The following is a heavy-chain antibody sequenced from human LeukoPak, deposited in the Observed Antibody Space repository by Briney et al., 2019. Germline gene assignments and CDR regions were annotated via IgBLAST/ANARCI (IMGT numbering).Heavy chain of an antibody. CDR3: ARGEYSYGSLDI. J-gene: IGHJ3*02. D-gene: IGHD5-18*01. CDR1: GYTFTSYY. V-gene: IGHV1-46*01. Sequence: ASVNVSCKASGYTFTSYYMHWVRQAPGQGLEWMGIINPSGDSTSYAQKFQGRVTMTRDTSTSTVYMGLSSLRSEDTAFYYCARGEYSYGSLDIWGQGTMVTVSS. CDR2: INPSGDST.